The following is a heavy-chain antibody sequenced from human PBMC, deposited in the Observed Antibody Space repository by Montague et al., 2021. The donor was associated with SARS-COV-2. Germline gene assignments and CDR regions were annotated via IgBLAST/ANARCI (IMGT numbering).Heavy chain of an antibody. D-gene: IGHD3-9*01. Sequence: SETLSLTCTVSGGSISSSSYYWGWIRQPPRKGLEWIGSIYYSGSTYYNPSLKSRVTLSVDTSKNQFSLKLSSVTAADTAVYYCAGQVTGRYFDWILYGMDVGGQGTTVTVSS. CDR1: GGSISSSSYY. V-gene: IGHV4-39*01. J-gene: IGHJ6*02. CDR2: IYYSGST. CDR3: AGQVTGRYFDWILYGMDV.